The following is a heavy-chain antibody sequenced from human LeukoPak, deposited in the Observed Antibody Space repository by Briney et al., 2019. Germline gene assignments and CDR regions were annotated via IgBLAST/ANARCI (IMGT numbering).Heavy chain of an antibody. D-gene: IGHD1-7*01. J-gene: IGHJ4*02. Sequence: SETLSLTCAVYGGSFSGYYWSWIRQPPGKGLEWIGEINHSGSTNYNPSLKSRVTISVDTSKNQFSLKLSPVTAADTAVYYCASISSPWNSYFDYWGQGTLVTVSS. CDR3: ASISSPWNSYFDY. V-gene: IGHV4-34*01. CDR1: GGSFSGYY. CDR2: INHSGST.